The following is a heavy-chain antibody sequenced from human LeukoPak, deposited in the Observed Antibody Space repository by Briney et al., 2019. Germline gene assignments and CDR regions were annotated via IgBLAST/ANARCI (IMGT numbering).Heavy chain of an antibody. CDR1: GYTFTGYY. V-gene: IGHV1-2*02. Sequence: ASVKVSCKASGYTFTGYYMHWVRQAPGQGLEWTGWINPNSGGTNYAQKFQGRVTMTRDTSISTAYMELSRLRSDDTAVYYCARSYNWNDAGDDYWGQGTLVTVSS. J-gene: IGHJ4*02. CDR3: ARSYNWNDAGDDY. CDR2: INPNSGGT. D-gene: IGHD1-1*01.